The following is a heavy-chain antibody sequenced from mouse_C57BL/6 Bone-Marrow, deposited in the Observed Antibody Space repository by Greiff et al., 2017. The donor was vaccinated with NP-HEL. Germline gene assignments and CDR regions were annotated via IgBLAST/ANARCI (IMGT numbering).Heavy chain of an antibody. CDR2: INPNNGGT. CDR3: ARDYSHFDY. CDR1: GYTFTDYY. D-gene: IGHD1-1*01. Sequence: VQLQQSGPELVKPGASVKISCKASGYTFTDYYMNWVKQSHGKSLEWIGDINPNNGGTSYNQKFKGKATLTVDKSSSTAYMELRSLTSEDSAVYYCARDYSHFDYWGQGTTLTVSS. V-gene: IGHV1-26*01. J-gene: IGHJ2*01.